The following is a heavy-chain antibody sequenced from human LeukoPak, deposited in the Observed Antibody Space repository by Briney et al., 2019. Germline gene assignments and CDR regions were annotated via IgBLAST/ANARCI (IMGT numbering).Heavy chain of an antibody. CDR1: GGTFSSCA. D-gene: IGHD6-13*01. J-gene: IGHJ4*02. V-gene: IGHV1-69*06. CDR2: IIPIFGTA. Sequence: ASVKVSCKASGGTFSSCAISWVRQAPGQGLEWMGGIIPIFGTANYAQKFQGRVTITADKSTSTAYMELSSLRSEDTAVYYCARDYSSSWYFDPWGQGTLVTVSS. CDR3: ARDYSSSWYFDP.